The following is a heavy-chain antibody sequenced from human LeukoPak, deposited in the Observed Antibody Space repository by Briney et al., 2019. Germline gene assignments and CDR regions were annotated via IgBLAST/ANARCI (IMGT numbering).Heavy chain of an antibody. Sequence: PSQTLSLTCTVSGGSISSGSYYWSWIRQPAGKGLEWIGRIYTSGSTIYNPSLKSRVTISVDTSKNQFSLKLSSVTAADTAVYYCARDGDFGYCSSTSCSTQNWGQGTLVTVSS. CDR1: GGSISSGSYY. D-gene: IGHD2-2*01. V-gene: IGHV4-61*02. CDR3: ARDGDFGYCSSTSCSTQN. CDR2: IYTSGST. J-gene: IGHJ4*02.